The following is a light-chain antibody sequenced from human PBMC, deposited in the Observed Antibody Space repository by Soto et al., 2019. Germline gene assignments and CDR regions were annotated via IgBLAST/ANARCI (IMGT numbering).Light chain of an antibody. CDR3: SSYTTRNTLVV. V-gene: IGLV2-14*01. Sequence: QAVVTQPASVSGSPGQSITISCSGSSTDIGRYNYVAWYQQHPGKAPKLMIFQVSTRPSGVSNRFSGSKSGNTASLTISGLQAEDEAVYYCSSYTTRNTLVVFGGGTKLTVL. J-gene: IGLJ2*01. CDR2: QVS. CDR1: STDIGRYNY.